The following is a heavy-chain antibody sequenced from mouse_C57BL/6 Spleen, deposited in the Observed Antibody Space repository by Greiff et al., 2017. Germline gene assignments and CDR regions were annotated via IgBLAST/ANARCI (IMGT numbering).Heavy chain of an antibody. CDR3: SLAPDAMDY. J-gene: IGHJ4*01. CDR2: ISSGSSTI. CDR1: GFTFSDYG. Sequence: DVKLVESGGGLVKPGGSLKLSCAASGFTFSDYGMHWVRQAPEKGLEWVAYISSGSSTINYADTVKGRFTISRDNAKTTLVLQMTSLRSADTAMYYGSLAPDAMDYWSQGTSVTVSS. V-gene: IGHV5-17*01. D-gene: IGHD6-2*01.